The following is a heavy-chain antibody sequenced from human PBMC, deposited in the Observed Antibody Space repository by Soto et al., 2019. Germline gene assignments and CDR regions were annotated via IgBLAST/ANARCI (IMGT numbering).Heavy chain of an antibody. J-gene: IGHJ4*02. Sequence: QVQLQESGPGLVKPLETLSLTCTVPGDSITSYYWSWVRQPPGKGLEWIGYIYYNGNINYNPSLKSRLTISLDTSKNQFSLRLSSVTAADTAVYYCATGRVYFGSEYWGQGTLVTVSS. D-gene: IGHD3-10*01. V-gene: IGHV4-59*01. CDR3: ATGRVYFGSEY. CDR1: GDSITSYY. CDR2: IYYNGNI.